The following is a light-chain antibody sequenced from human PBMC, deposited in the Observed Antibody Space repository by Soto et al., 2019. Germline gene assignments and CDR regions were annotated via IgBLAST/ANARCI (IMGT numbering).Light chain of an antibody. J-gene: IGKJ1*01. CDR2: GAS. V-gene: IGKV3-15*01. CDR3: QQYGSSPWT. Sequence: EIVMTQSPATVSVSPGERATLSCRASQSVSSNLAWYQQKPGQAPRLLIYGASNRATGVPARFSGSGSGTDFTLTISSLQSEDFAFYYCQQYGSSPWTFGQGTKVDIK. CDR1: QSVSSN.